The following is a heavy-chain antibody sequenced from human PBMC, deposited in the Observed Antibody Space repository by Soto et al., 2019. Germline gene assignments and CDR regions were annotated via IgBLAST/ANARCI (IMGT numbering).Heavy chain of an antibody. Sequence: GGSRRLSCAASGFTFGTTDMSWVRQAPGEGLEWVSTIDGSGGITYYADSVKGRFTISRDNSRNTVYLQMNSLRGDDTALYYCVKNSGWFNTWGQGALVTVSS. CDR2: IDGSGGIT. J-gene: IGHJ5*02. D-gene: IGHD3-10*01. CDR3: VKNSGWFNT. CDR1: GFTFGTTD. V-gene: IGHV3-23*01.